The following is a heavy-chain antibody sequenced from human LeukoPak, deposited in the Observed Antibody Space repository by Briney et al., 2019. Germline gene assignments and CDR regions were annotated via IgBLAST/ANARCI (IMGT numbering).Heavy chain of an antibody. J-gene: IGHJ5*02. CDR1: GFTFSSYS. V-gene: IGHV3-21*01. CDR2: ISGSSSYI. D-gene: IGHD3-3*01. CDR3: ARDSLNDFWSGYYSNWFDP. Sequence: GGSLRLSCAASGFTFSSYSMNWVRQAPGKGLEWVSSISGSSSYIYYADSVKGRFTISRDNAKNSLYLQMNSLRAEDTAVYYCARDSLNDFWSGYYSNWFDPWGQGTLVTVSS.